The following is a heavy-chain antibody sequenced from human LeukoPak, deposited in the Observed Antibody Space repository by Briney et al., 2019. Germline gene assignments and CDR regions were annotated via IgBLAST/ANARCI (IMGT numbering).Heavy chain of an antibody. CDR2: FDPEDGET. J-gene: IGHJ6*02. D-gene: IGHD3-10*01. Sequence: EASVKVSCKVSGYNFNELSMHWVRQAPGKGLEWMGGFDPEDGETIYAQKFQGRVTMTEDTSTDTAYMELSSLRSEDTAVYYCARTPRPVWFGDNPPGMDVWGQGTTVTVSS. CDR3: ARTPRPVWFGDNPPGMDV. CDR1: GYNFNELS. V-gene: IGHV1-24*01.